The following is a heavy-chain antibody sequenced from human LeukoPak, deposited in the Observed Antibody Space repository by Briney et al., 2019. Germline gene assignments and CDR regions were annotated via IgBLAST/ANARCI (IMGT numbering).Heavy chain of an antibody. Sequence: GGSLRLSCAASGFTFSSYGMHWVRQAPGKGLEWVAVIWYNGSNKYYADSVKGRFTISRDNSKNTLYLQMNSLRAEDTAVYYSTRTPYYYYYGMDVWGQGTTVTVSS. V-gene: IGHV3-30*02. CDR1: GFTFSSYG. CDR2: IWYNGSNK. CDR3: TRTPYYYYYGMDV. D-gene: IGHD2-2*01. J-gene: IGHJ6*02.